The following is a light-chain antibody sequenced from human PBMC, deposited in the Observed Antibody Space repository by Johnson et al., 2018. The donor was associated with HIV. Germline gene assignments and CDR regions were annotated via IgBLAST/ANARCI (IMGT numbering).Light chain of an antibody. CDR3: GTWDNSLSVFV. J-gene: IGLJ1*01. Sequence: QAVLTQPPSVSAAPGQKVTISCSGSSYNIGNNLVSWYQQLPGSAPTLLIYENDKRPSGIPDRFSGSKSGTSATLGITGLQTGDDADYYCGTWDNSLSVFVFGTGTKVTVL. CDR2: END. CDR1: SYNIGNNL. V-gene: IGLV1-51*02.